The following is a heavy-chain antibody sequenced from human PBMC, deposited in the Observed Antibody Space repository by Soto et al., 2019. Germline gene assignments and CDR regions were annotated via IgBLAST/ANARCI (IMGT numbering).Heavy chain of an antibody. J-gene: IGHJ4*02. D-gene: IGHD3-22*01. CDR3: AREYDSSGYPRYDFDY. Sequence: QVQLVESGGGVVQPGRSLRLSCAASGFTFSSYGMHWVRQAPGKGLEWVAVIWDDGSNKYYADSVKGRFTISRDNSKNTLYLQMNSRRAEDTAVYYCAREYDSSGYPRYDFDYWGQGTLVTVSS. CDR1: GFTFSSYG. CDR2: IWDDGSNK. V-gene: IGHV3-33*01.